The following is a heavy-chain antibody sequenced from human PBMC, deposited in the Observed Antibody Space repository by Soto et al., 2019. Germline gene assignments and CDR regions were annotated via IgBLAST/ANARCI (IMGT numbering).Heavy chain of an antibody. CDR1: GYSFTSYW. V-gene: IGHV5-51*01. CDR2: IYPGDSDT. J-gene: IGHJ6*02. Sequence: GESLTISCKGSGYSFTSYWIGWVRQMPGKGLEWMGIIYPGDSDTRYSPSFQGQVTISADKSISTAYLQWSSLKASDTAMYYCARSQGPWADLYYYYVMDVWGQVTTVTFSS. CDR3: ARSQGPWADLYYYYVMDV. D-gene: IGHD3-16*01.